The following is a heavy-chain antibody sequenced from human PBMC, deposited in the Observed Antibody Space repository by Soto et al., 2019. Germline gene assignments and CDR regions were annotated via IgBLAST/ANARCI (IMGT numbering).Heavy chain of an antibody. V-gene: IGHV3-66*01. CDR2: IYSDGTT. D-gene: IGHD4-17*01. CDR3: ASTTAFDY. Sequence: EVQVVESGGGLVQPGGSLRLSCAASGFTVSSSYMSWVRQAPGKGLEWVSLIYSDGTTYYADSVKGRFTISIDNSKNTLYLQMNGLRAEDTAVYYGASTTAFDYWGQGTMVTVSS. CDR1: GFTVSSSY. J-gene: IGHJ4*02.